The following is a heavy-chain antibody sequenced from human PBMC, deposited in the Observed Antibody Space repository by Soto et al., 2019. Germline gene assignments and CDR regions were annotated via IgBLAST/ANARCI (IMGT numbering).Heavy chain of an antibody. CDR3: ARVASDSGYAFKFDY. CDR2: IYYSGST. D-gene: IGHD5-12*01. J-gene: IGHJ4*02. Sequence: SETLSLTCTVSGGSISSYYWSWIRQPPGKGLEWIGYIYYSGSTNYNPSLKSRVTISVDTSKNQFSLKLSSVTAADTAVYYCARVASDSGYAFKFDYWGQGTLVTVSS. V-gene: IGHV4-59*01. CDR1: GGSISSYY.